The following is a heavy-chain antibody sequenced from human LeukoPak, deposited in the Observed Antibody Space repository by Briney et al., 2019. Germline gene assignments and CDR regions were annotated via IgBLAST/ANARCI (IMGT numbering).Heavy chain of an antibody. CDR3: ARVDYDILTGYWNWFDP. Sequence: SKTLSLTCTVSGGSISSGGYYWSWIRQHPGKGLEWIGYIYYSGSTYYNPSLKSRVTISVDTSKNQFSLKLSSVTAADTAVYYCARVDYDILTGYWNWFDPWGQGTLVTVSS. CDR2: IYYSGST. J-gene: IGHJ5*02. CDR1: GGSISSGGYY. D-gene: IGHD3-9*01. V-gene: IGHV4-31*03.